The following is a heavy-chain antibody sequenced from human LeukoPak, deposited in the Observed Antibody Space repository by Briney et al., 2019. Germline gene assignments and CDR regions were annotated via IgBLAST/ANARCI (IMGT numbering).Heavy chain of an antibody. CDR3: ARMVAAKLGY. V-gene: IGHV4-34*01. D-gene: IGHD6-25*01. J-gene: IGHJ4*02. Sequence: SETLPLTCAVYGGSFSGYYWSWIRQPPGKGLEWIGEINHSGRNNYHPSLKSRITISVDTSKNQFSLKRSSVTAADTAVYYCARMVAAKLGYWGQGTLVTVSS. CDR1: GGSFSGYY. CDR2: INHSGRN.